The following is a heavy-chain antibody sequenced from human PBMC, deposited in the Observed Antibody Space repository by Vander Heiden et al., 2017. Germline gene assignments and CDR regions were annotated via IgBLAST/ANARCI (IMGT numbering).Heavy chain of an antibody. J-gene: IGHJ4*02. CDR2: IKQDGSEK. CDR3: VRALSASY. CDR1: GFTFSSYW. Sequence: EVQLVESGGGLVQPGGSLRLSCAASGFTFSSYWMTWVRQAPGKGLEWVASIKQDGSEKKYVDSMKGRFSISRDNVQNSLFLQMSSLGADDTAVYYCVRALSASYWGQGTLVTVSS. V-gene: IGHV3-7*01.